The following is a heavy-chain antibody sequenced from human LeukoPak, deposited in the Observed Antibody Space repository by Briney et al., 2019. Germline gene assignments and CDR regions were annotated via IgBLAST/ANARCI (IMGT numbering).Heavy chain of an antibody. V-gene: IGHV1-2*02. CDR1: GYTFTGYY. CDR2: INPNSGGT. CDR3: ARAPRSSGSWGHAFDI. D-gene: IGHD3-22*01. Sequence: GASVKVSCKASGYTFTGYYMHWVRQAPGQGLEWMGWINPNSGGTNYAQKFQGRVTMTRDTSISTAYMELSSLRSEDTAVYYCARAPRSSGSWGHAFDIWGQGTMVTVSS. J-gene: IGHJ3*02.